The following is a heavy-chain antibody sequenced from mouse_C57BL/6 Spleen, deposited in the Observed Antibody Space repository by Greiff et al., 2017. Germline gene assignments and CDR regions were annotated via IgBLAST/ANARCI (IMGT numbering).Heavy chain of an antibody. J-gene: IGHJ1*03. Sequence: DVHLVASGGGLVKPGGSLKLSCAASGFTFSSYAMSWVRQTPEKRLEWVATISDGGSYTYYPDNVKGRFTISRDNAKNNLYLQMSHLKSEDTAMYYCARDRTTVVEDWYFDVWGTGTTVTVSS. CDR3: ARDRTTVVEDWYFDV. D-gene: IGHD1-1*01. V-gene: IGHV5-4*01. CDR2: ISDGGSYT. CDR1: GFTFSSYA.